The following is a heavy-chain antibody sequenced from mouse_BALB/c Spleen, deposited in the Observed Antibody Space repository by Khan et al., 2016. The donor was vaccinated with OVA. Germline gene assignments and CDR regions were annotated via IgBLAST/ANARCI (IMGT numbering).Heavy chain of an antibody. V-gene: IGHV2-6-1*01. CDR2: ILSDGST. CDR1: GFSLTNYG. D-gene: IGHD2-10*01. Sequence: VQLQESGPGLVAPSQSLSITCTISGFSLTNYGVHWVRQPPGKGLEWLVVILSDGSTTYNSALKSRLTISKDNSKRQVFLKMNSLQTDDTGMYFCARQPYYHYNIMDYWGQGTSVTGSS. CDR3: ARQPYYHYNIMDY. J-gene: IGHJ4*01.